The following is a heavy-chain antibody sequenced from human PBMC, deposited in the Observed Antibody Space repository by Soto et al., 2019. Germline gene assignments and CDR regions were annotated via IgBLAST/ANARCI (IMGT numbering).Heavy chain of an antibody. CDR2: IYWDDDK. V-gene: IGHV2-5*02. J-gene: IGHJ4*02. CDR3: AHLGDSSGFDY. Sequence: QITLKESGPTLVKPTQTLTLTCTFSGFSLSTSGVGVGWIRQPPGKALEWLALIYWDDDKRYSPSLKSRLTITNDTFKNQVVLTTTNMNPVDTATYCWAHLGDSSGFDYWGQGTLVTVSS. CDR1: GFSLSTSGVG. D-gene: IGHD3-22*01.